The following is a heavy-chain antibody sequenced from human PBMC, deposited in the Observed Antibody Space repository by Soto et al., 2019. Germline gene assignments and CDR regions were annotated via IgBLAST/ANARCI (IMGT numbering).Heavy chain of an antibody. CDR2: IRGDGSST. V-gene: IGHV3-23*01. D-gene: IGHD2-15*01. J-gene: IGHJ6*03. CDR1: GFTFNSYT. CDR3: ARPVVVDTIYYYYMGV. Sequence: EVQLLESGGGLVQPGGSLRLSCAASGFTFNSYTMGWVRQAPGKGLVWVSAIRGDGSSTYYADFVKGRFTISRGNSKSTLSPKMNRLRAEDTAVYYCARPVVVDTIYYYYMGVWGRGTTVTVSS.